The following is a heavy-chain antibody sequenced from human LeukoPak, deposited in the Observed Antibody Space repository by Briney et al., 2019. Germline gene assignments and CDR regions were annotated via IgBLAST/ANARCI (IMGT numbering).Heavy chain of an antibody. CDR1: GYTFSDYG. CDR3: ARDQGFIVGATWVP. Sequence: ASVKVSCKASGYTFSDYGFSWVRQAPGQGLEWMGWISGYNGDTNYAQNLQGRVTMTTDTSTSTAYMELRSLRSDDTAVYYCARDQGFIVGATWVPWGQGTLVTVSS. CDR2: ISGYNGDT. J-gene: IGHJ5*02. V-gene: IGHV1-18*01. D-gene: IGHD1-26*01.